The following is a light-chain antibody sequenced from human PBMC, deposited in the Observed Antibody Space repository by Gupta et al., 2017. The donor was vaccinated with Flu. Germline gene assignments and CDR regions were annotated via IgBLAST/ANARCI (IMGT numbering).Light chain of an antibody. J-gene: IGKJ4*01. V-gene: IGKV1-17*01. CDR2: GAT. Sequence: IQMTQSPSSLSASVGDRVTITCRASQGIRNALAWYQQKSGKAPKRLIYGATSLQSGVPSRFSGSGSGTDFTLTISSLQPEDFATYYCLHQDSYPIIFGGGTKVEIK. CDR1: QGIRNA. CDR3: LHQDSYPII.